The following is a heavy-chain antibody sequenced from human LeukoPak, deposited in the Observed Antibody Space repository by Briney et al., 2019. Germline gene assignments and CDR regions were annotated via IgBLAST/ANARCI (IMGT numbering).Heavy chain of an antibody. CDR2: ISGSGGST. J-gene: IGHJ4*02. D-gene: IGHD3-3*01. Sequence: GGSLRLSCAASGFTFSSYAMSWVRQAPGKGLEWVSAISGSGGSTYYADSVKGRFTISRDNSKNTLYLQMNSLRAEDTAVYYCAKDRDAYDFWSGYFDYWGQGTLVTVSS. CDR3: AKDRDAYDFWSGYFDY. V-gene: IGHV3-23*01. CDR1: GFTFSSYA.